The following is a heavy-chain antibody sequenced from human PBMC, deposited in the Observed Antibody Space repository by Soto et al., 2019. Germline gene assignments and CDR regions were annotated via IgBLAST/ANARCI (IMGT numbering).Heavy chain of an antibody. Sequence: SETLSLTCIVSGESISSSSYYWGWIRQPPGKGLEWIGSIYYSGRTYYNPSFKSRVTISIDTSKNQFSLKLSSVTATDTAVYYCARQRTTVVTQAYFDHWRQGALVTVST. J-gene: IGHJ4*02. D-gene: IGHD2-21*02. CDR3: ARQRTTVVTQAYFDH. CDR2: IYYSGRT. V-gene: IGHV4-39*01. CDR1: GESISSSSYY.